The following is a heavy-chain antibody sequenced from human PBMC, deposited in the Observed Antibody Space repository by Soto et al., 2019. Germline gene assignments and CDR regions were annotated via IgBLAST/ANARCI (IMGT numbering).Heavy chain of an antibody. V-gene: IGHV3-9*01. J-gene: IGHJ5*02. CDR3: VRDKPHNWFDT. CDR2: IGWNSATI. Sequence: SLRLSCAASGFTFDEYAMHWVRQVPGKGLEWVSGIGWNSATIRYVDSVKGRFTISRDNAKNSVYLQMNSLRAEDTAVYYCVRDKPHNWFDTWGQRSPVTVSS. CDR1: GFTFDEYA.